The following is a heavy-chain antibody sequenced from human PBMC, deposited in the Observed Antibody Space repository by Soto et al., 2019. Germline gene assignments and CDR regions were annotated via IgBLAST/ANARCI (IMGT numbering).Heavy chain of an antibody. D-gene: IGHD6-19*01. J-gene: IGHJ4*02. V-gene: IGHV3-23*01. CDR1: EFTFSSDA. CDR3: AKCSPRYSSGLKAYYFDH. Sequence: GGSLRLSCAASEFTFSSDAMSWVRQAPGKGLEWVSAISGSGSSSYYADSVKGRFTISRDNSKNTLYLQMNSLRAEDTAVYYCAKCSPRYSSGLKAYYFDHWGQGTLVTVSS. CDR2: ISGSGSSS.